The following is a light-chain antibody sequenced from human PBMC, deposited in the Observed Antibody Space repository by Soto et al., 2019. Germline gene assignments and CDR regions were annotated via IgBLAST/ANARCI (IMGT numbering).Light chain of an antibody. CDR3: QQYYTSIA. CDR1: QSVLYSSNNENY. CDR2: RAS. J-gene: IGKJ5*01. Sequence: DVGMTQSPDSLAVSLGERATINCKSRQSVLYSSNNENYLAWYQQTPGQPPKLLIYRASTRASGVPDRFSGSGSGTDFTLTISSLQAEDVAVYYCQQYYTSIAFGQGTRLEIK. V-gene: IGKV4-1*01.